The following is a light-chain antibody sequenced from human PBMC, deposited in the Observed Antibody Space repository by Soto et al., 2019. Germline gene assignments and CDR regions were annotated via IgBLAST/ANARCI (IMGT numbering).Light chain of an antibody. V-gene: IGKV1-5*01. CDR3: QQYNGYSTWT. CDR2: DAS. CDR1: QSINIW. J-gene: IGKJ1*01. Sequence: DIQLTQSPSTLSASVGDRITLTCRASQSINIWLAWYQQTPGKAPKILIFDASRLETGVPSRFSGSGSGTEFTLTISGLQPDDFATYYCQQYNGYSTWTFGQGTRVETK.